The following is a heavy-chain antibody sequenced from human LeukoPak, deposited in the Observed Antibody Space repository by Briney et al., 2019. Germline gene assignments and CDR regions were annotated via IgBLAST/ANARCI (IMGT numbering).Heavy chain of an antibody. CDR1: GFTFRRHW. V-gene: IGHV3-74*01. Sequence: GGSLRLSCAASGFTFRRHWMHWVRQAPGKGLMWVSRINGDGSATYYADSVKGRFSISRDSPKNTLYLHMHSLRADDTAVYYCAREEEMATNTDYWGQGTLVTVSS. CDR2: INGDGSAT. J-gene: IGHJ4*02. CDR3: AREEEMATNTDY. D-gene: IGHD5-24*01.